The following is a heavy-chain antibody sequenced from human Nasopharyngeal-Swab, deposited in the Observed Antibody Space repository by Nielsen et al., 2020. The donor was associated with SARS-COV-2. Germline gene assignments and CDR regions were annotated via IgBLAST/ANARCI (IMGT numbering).Heavy chain of an antibody. D-gene: IGHD3-3*01. CDR2: ISSSSSYI. V-gene: IGHV3-21*01. CDR1: GFTFNNYN. J-gene: IGHJ6*02. Sequence: GGSLRLSCAGSGFTFNNYNFNWVRQAPGKGLEWVSSISSSSSYIYYADSVKGRFTISRDNAKNSLYLQMNSLRAEDTAMYYCARDGLDYDFWSAYFMDVWGQGTTVTVSS. CDR3: ARDGLDYDFWSAYFMDV.